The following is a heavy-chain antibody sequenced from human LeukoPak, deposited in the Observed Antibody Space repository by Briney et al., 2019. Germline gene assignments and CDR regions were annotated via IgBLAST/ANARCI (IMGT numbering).Heavy chain of an antibody. J-gene: IGHJ4*02. Sequence: GGSLRLSCAASGFTFSSYGMHWVRQAPGKGLEWVAVIWYDGSNKYYADSVKGRFTISRDNSKKTLYLQMNRLRAEDTAVYYCARETTRYYYDSSGYQFDYWGQGTLVTVSS. D-gene: IGHD3-22*01. CDR2: IWYDGSNK. CDR3: ARETTRYYYDSSGYQFDY. V-gene: IGHV3-33*08. CDR1: GFTFSSYG.